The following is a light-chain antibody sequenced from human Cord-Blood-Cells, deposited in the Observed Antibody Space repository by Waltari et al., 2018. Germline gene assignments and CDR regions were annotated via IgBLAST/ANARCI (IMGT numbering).Light chain of an antibody. J-gene: IGLJ3*02. Sequence: QSVLTQPPSASGTPGQRVTISCSGSSPNIGSNTVNWYQQLPGTAPKPLIYSNNQRPSGVPDRFSGSKSGTSASLAISGLQSEDEADYYCAAWDDSLNGRVFGGGTKLTVL. CDR1: SPNIGSNT. CDR2: SNN. V-gene: IGLV1-44*01. CDR3: AAWDDSLNGRV.